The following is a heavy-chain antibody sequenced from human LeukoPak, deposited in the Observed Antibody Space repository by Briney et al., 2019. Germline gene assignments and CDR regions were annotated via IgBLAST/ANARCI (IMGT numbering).Heavy chain of an antibody. Sequence: SETLPLTCAVYGGTFSGYYWSWIRQPPGKGLEWIGSIYYSGSTYYNPSLKSRVTTSVDTSKNQLSLKLSSVTAADTAVYYCARDPLASSWFDPWGQGTLVTVSS. D-gene: IGHD3-16*01. CDR2: IYYSGST. J-gene: IGHJ5*02. CDR3: ARDPLASSWFDP. CDR1: GGTFSGYY. V-gene: IGHV4-34*01.